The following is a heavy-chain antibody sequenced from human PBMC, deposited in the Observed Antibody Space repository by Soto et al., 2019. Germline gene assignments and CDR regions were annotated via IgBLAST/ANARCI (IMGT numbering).Heavy chain of an antibody. D-gene: IGHD3-9*01. CDR2: FVPEDGET. J-gene: IGHJ4*02. CDR1: GYTLTELS. Sequence: ASVKVSCKVSGYTLTELSMHWVRQAPGKGLEWMGGFVPEDGETNYAQKFQGRVTMTADESTSTAYMELSSLRSEDTAVYYCARAQSPYDILTGYYNNTFDYWGQGTLVTVSS. CDR3: ARAQSPYDILTGYYNNTFDY. V-gene: IGHV1-24*01.